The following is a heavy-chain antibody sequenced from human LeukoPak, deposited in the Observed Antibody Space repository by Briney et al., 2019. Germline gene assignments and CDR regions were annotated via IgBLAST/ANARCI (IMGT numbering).Heavy chain of an antibody. CDR2: INHSGST. J-gene: IGHJ3*02. V-gene: IGHV4-34*01. CDR3: ARGPEPLPAFDI. CDR1: GGSFSGCY. Sequence: SETLSLTCAVYGGSFSGCYWSWIRQPPGKGLEWIGEINHSGSTNYNPSLKSRVTISVDTSKNQFSLKLSSVTAADTAVYYCARGPEPLPAFDIWGQGTMVTVSS. D-gene: IGHD1-14*01.